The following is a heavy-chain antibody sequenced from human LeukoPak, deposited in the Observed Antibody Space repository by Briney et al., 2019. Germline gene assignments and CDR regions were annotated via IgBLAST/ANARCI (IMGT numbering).Heavy chain of an antibody. J-gene: IGHJ6*02. CDR2: NGNKAKSYTT. D-gene: IGHD3-10*01. V-gene: IGHV3-72*01. Sequence: PGGSLRLSCAASGFTFSSYSMNWVRQAPGKGLEWVGRNGNKAKSYTTEYAASVKGRFIMWRDDSKNSLYLQINSLKTDDTAVYYCASDYGGYYYGMDVWGQGTTVTVSS. CDR1: GFTFSSYS. CDR3: ASDYGGYYYGMDV.